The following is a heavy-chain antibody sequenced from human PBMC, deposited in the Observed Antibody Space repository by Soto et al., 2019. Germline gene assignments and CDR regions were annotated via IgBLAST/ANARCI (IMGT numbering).Heavy chain of an antibody. CDR2: IIPIFGTA. J-gene: IGHJ5*02. Sequence: QVQLVQSGAEVKKPGSSVKVSCKASGGTFSSYAISWVRQAPGQGLECMGGIIPIFGTANYAQKFQGRVTITADESTSTAYMELSSLRSEDTAVYYCARVVAAAGTDWFDPWGQGTLVTVSS. CDR1: GGTFSSYA. D-gene: IGHD6-13*01. CDR3: ARVVAAAGTDWFDP. V-gene: IGHV1-69*01.